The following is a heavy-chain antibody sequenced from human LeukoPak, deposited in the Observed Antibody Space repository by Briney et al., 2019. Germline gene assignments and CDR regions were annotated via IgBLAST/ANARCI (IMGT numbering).Heavy chain of an antibody. CDR1: GGTFSSYA. CDR2: IIPIFGTA. J-gene: IGHJ5*02. D-gene: IGHD3-10*01. CDR3: ARMVDGLIDP. Sequence: GASVKVSCKASGGTFSSYAISWVRQAPGQGLEWIGGIIPIFGTANYAQKFQGRVTITADESTSTAYMELSSLRSEDTAVYYCARMVDGLIDPWGQGTLVTVSS. V-gene: IGHV1-69*13.